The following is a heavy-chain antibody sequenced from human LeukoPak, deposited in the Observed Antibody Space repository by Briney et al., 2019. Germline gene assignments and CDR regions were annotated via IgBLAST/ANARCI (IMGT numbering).Heavy chain of an antibody. CDR1: GFTFGDYY. CDR2: ISSSGSTI. D-gene: IGHD3-22*01. CDR3: ARVKDYYDSSGLDY. J-gene: IGHJ4*02. Sequence: GGSLRLSCAASGFTFGDYYMSWIRQAPGKGLEWVSYISSSGSTIYYADSVKGRFTISRDNAKNSLYLQMNSLRAEDTAVYYCARVKDYYDSSGLDYWGQGTLVTVSS. V-gene: IGHV3-11*01.